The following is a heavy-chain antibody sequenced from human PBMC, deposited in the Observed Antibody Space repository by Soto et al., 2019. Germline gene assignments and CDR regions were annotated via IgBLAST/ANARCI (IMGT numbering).Heavy chain of an antibody. CDR3: ARRYGYSFDY. CDR2: IYYSGST. CDR1: GGSISSYY. J-gene: IGHJ4*02. V-gene: IGHV4-59*08. D-gene: IGHD1-1*01. Sequence: QVQLQESGPGLVKPSETLSLTCTVSGGSISSYYWSWIRQLPGKGLEWIGYIYYSGSTNYNPSLKXRVPISVDTSKTQFSLQLSSVTAADTAVYYCARRYGYSFDYWGQGTLVTVSS.